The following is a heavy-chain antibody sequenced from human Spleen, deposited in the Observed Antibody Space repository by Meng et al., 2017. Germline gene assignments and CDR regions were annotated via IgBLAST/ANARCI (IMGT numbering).Heavy chain of an antibody. V-gene: IGHV1-2*06. CDR2: INPNGGDT. D-gene: IGHD1-26*01. CDR3: AREPPVVGTTWTDAFDI. J-gene: IGHJ3*02. CDR1: GYNFLDYW. Sequence: ASVKVSCKASGYNFLDYWVYWVRQAPGQGLEWIGLINPNGGDTNYAHRFLGRVTVTRDTSTTTAYMEMNSLTSDDTAVYYCAREPPVVGTTWTDAFDIWGQGTMVTVSS.